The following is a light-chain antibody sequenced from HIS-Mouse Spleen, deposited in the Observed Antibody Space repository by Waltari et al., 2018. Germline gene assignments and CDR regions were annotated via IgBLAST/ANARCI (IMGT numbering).Light chain of an antibody. Sequence: QSALTQPASVSGSPGQSITISCTGTSSDVGSYNLVSWYQQHPGKAPKLMSYEGSKRPSGVSNRLSGSKSGNTASLTISGLQAEDEADYYCCSYAGSSTWVFGGGTKLTVL. J-gene: IGLJ3*02. CDR3: CSYAGSSTWV. CDR1: SSDVGSYNL. CDR2: EGS. V-gene: IGLV2-23*01.